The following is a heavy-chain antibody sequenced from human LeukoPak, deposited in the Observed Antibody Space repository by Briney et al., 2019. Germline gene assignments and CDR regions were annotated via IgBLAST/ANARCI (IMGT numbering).Heavy chain of an antibody. Sequence: GGSLTLFCAASGFTFSSYARIGVREAPARGLEWVSGLRGNGDTFYSESVKGRFTLSIDESRNTVYLHLNKLSVEDTAIYYCAKASWVSSADAVLWGQGTVVSV. D-gene: IGHD3-16*01. V-gene: IGHV3-23*01. CDR2: LRGNGDT. J-gene: IGHJ4*02. CDR3: AKASWVSSADAVL. CDR1: GFTFSSYA.